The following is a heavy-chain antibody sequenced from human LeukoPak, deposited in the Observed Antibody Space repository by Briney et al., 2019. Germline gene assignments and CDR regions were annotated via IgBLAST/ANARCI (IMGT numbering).Heavy chain of an antibody. CDR3: TLRGSRSHYEGASVY. Sequence: GGSLRLSCAASGFTVTNDCMSWVRQAPGKGLEGVSVIYRGGKTYYADSVQGRFTISRDHSNNTLYLQMNSLRADDTAVYYSTLRGSRSHYEGASVYWGRGTLVTVSS. V-gene: IGHV3-66*01. CDR1: GFTVTNDC. D-gene: IGHD3-10*01. J-gene: IGHJ4*02. CDR2: IYRGGKT.